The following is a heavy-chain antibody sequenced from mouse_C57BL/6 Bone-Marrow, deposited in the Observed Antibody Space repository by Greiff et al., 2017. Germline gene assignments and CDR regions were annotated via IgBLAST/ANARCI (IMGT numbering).Heavy chain of an antibody. D-gene: IGHD2-5*01. V-gene: IGHV1-55*01. CDR1: GYTFTSYW. CDR3: ARSGSNCLTAPGDAY. CDR2: IYPGSGST. J-gene: IGHJ3*01. Sequence: QVQLQQPGAELVKPGASVKMSCKASGYTFTSYWITWVKQRPGQGLEWIGDIYPGSGSTNYNEKFKSKATLTVDTSSSTAYMQLSSLTSEDSAVYYWARSGSNCLTAPGDAYWGQGTLVTVSA.